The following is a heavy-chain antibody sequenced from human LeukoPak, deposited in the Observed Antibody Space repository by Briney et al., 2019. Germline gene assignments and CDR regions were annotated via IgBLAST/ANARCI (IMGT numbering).Heavy chain of an antibody. V-gene: IGHV3-21*01. J-gene: IGHJ6*03. Sequence: PGESLRLSCAASGFTFSSYSMDWVRQAPGKGLEWVSSISSSSSYIYYADSVKGRFTISRDNAKNSLYLQMDSLRAEDTAVYYCAREGTYGDYGIYYYYMDVWGKGTTVTVSS. CDR3: AREGTYGDYGIYYYYMDV. CDR1: GFTFSSYS. D-gene: IGHD4-17*01. CDR2: ISSSSSYI.